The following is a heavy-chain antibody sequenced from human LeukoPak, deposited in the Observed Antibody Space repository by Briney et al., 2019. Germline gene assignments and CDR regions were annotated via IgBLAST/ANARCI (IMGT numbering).Heavy chain of an antibody. V-gene: IGHV4-59*01. CDR3: ARVTATGTIAFDI. J-gene: IGHJ3*02. Sequence: SETLSLTCTVSGVSISSYYWSWIRQPPGKGLEWIGYIYYSGSTNYNPSLKSRVTISVDTSKNQFSLKLSSVTAADTAVYYCARVTATGTIAFDIWGQGTMVTVSS. CDR2: IYYSGST. CDR1: GVSISSYY. D-gene: IGHD1-1*01.